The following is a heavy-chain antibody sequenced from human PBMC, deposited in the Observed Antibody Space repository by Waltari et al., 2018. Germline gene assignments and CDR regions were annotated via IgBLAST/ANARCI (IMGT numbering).Heavy chain of an antibody. CDR3: AKGMAPGMVDY. CDR1: GFTFSSYG. CDR2: ISYDGSNK. D-gene: IGHD1-20*01. V-gene: IGHV3-30*18. Sequence: QVQLVESGGGVVQPGRSLRLSCAASGFTFSSYGMHWVRQAPGKGLEWGAVISYDGSNKYYADSVKGRFTISRDNSKNTLYLHMNSLRAEDTAVYYCAKGMAPGMVDYWGQGTLVTVSS. J-gene: IGHJ4*02.